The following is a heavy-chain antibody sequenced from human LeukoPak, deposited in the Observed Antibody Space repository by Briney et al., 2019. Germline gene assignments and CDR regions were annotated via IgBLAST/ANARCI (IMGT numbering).Heavy chain of an antibody. V-gene: IGHV4-39*01. CDR1: GGSISSSSYY. J-gene: IGHJ4*02. Sequence: PSETLSLSCTVSGGSISSSSYYWGWIRQPPGKWLEWIGSIYYSGSTYYNPSLKSRVTISEDRTKNQYSLKPSSVPAAHTAVYYFAIHVGSGRRPTVFHHWGKGTLVTVSS. D-gene: IGHD2-15*01. CDR2: IYYSGST. CDR3: AIHVGSGRRPTVFHH.